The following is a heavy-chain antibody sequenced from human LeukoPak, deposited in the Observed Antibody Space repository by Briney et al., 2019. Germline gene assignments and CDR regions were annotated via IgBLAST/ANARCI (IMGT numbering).Heavy chain of an antibody. D-gene: IGHD3-16*01. V-gene: IGHV3-74*01. CDR1: GFTFSSYW. J-gene: IGHJ4*02. CDR3: ARVRDGFGYFDY. Sequence: GSLRLSCAASGFTFSSYWMHWVRQAPGKGLVWVSRINSDGSSTSYADSVKGRFTISRDNAKNTLYLQMNSLRAEDTAVYYCARVRDGFGYFDYWGQGTLVTVSS. CDR2: INSDGSST.